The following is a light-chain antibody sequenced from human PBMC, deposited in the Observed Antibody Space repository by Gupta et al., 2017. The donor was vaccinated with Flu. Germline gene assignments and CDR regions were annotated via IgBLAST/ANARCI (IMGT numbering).Light chain of an antibody. Sequence: NVLTQSPGTLSLSPGERATLSCRASQSVSSSYLAWYQQKPGQAPRLLIYGASSRATGIPDRFSGSGSGTDFTLTISRLEPEDFVVYYCQQDGSSPRTFGQGTKVEIK. CDR1: QSVSSSY. V-gene: IGKV3-20*01. J-gene: IGKJ1*01. CDR2: GAS. CDR3: QQDGSSPRT.